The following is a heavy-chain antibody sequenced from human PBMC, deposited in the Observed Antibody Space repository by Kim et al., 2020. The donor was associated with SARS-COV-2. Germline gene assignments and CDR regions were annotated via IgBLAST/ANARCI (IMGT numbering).Heavy chain of an antibody. CDR2: ST. V-gene: IGHV4-28*01. D-gene: IGHD3-10*01. Sequence: STYYNPSLKSRVTMSVDTSKNQFSLKLSSVTAVDTAVYYCARTGDYYFDYWGQGTLVTVSS. J-gene: IGHJ4*02. CDR3: ARTGDYYFDY.